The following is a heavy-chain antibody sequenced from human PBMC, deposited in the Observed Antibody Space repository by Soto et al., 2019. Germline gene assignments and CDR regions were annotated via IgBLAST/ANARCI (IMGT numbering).Heavy chain of an antibody. J-gene: IGHJ6*02. CDR3: ARGNRDIVVVPAATPYYYYGMDV. CDR2: IYYSGST. CDR1: GGSIMSYY. V-gene: IGHV4-59*01. Sequence: SETLSLTCTVSGGSIMSYYWGWIRQHPGKGLEWIGYIYYSGSTNYNPSLKSRVTISVDTSKNQFSLKLSSVTAADTAVYYCARGNRDIVVVPAATPYYYYGMDVWGQGTTVTVSS. D-gene: IGHD2-2*01.